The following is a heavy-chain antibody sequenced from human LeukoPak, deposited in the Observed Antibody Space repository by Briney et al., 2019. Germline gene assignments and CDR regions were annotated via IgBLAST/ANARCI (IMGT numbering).Heavy chain of an antibody. V-gene: IGHV4-59*01. CDR1: GGSISSYY. D-gene: IGHD3-22*01. J-gene: IGHJ4*02. Sequence: SETLSLTCTVSGGSISSYYWSWIRQPPGKGLEWIGYIYYSGSTNYNPSLKSRVTISVDTSKNQFSLKRSSVTAADTAVYYCARSDYYDSSGYYDYWGQGTLVTVSS. CDR3: ARSDYYDSSGYYDY. CDR2: IYYSGST.